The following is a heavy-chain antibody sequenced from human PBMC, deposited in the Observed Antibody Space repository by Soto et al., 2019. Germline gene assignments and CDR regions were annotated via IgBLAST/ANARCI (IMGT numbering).Heavy chain of an antibody. CDR3: ARVGLELGSGYYYGMDV. V-gene: IGHV3-13*01. CDR1: GFTFSSYD. J-gene: IGHJ6*02. Sequence: GGSLRLSCAASGFTFSSYDMHWVRQATGKGLEWVSAIGTAGDTYYPGSVKGRFTISRENAKNSLYLQMNSLRAGDTAVYYCARVGLELGSGYYYGMDVWGQGTTVTVSS. CDR2: IGTAGDT. D-gene: IGHD1-7*01.